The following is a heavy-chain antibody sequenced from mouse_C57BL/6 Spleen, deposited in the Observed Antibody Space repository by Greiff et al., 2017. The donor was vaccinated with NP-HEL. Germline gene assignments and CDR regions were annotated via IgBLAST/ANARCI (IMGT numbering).Heavy chain of an antibody. CDR3: ARDSLGRGYFDY. CDR1: GFTFSDYG. J-gene: IGHJ2*01. V-gene: IGHV5-17*01. Sequence: EVQGVESGGGLVKPGGSLKLSCAASGFTFSDYGMHWVRQAPEKGLEWVAYISSGSRTIYYADTVKGRFTISRDNAKNTLFLQMTSLRSEDTAMYYCARDSLGRGYFDYWGQGTTLTVSS. D-gene: IGHD4-1*01. CDR2: ISSGSRTI.